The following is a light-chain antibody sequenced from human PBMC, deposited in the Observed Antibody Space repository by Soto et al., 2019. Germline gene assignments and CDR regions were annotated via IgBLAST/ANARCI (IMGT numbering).Light chain of an antibody. CDR2: QDS. J-gene: IGLJ2*01. Sequence: SYELTQPPSVSVSPGQTASITCPGDKLGNKYACWYQQKPGQSPVLVIYQDSKRPSGIPERFSGSNSGNTATLTISGTQAIDEADYYCQAWDSSLVVFGGGTKLTVL. CDR1: KLGNKY. CDR3: QAWDSSLVV. V-gene: IGLV3-1*01.